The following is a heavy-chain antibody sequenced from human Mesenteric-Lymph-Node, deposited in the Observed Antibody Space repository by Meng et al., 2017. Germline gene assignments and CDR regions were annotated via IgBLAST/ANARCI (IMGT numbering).Heavy chain of an antibody. V-gene: IGHV4-38-2*01. Sequence: SETLSLTCVVSGYSISSGYSWGWIRQAPGEGLEWIGSIFHSGSTYYNPSLKSRVTISVDTSKNQFSLKLSSVTAADTAVYYCARAGSSGYWGDYWGQGTLVTVSS. CDR2: IFHSGST. CDR1: GYSISSGYS. J-gene: IGHJ4*02. D-gene: IGHD3-22*01. CDR3: ARAGSSGYWGDY.